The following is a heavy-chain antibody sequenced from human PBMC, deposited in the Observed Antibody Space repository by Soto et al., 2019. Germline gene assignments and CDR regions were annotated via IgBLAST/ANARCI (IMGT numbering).Heavy chain of an antibody. V-gene: IGHV4-61*05. CDR3: ARKRDYYDSSGYDY. CDR1: GGSISSSSYY. J-gene: IGHJ4*02. D-gene: IGHD3-22*01. Sequence: SETLSLTCTVSGGSISSSSYYWSWIRQPPGKGLEWIGYIYYSGSTNYNPSLKSRVTISVDTSKNQFSLKLSSVTAADTAVYYCARKRDYYDSSGYDYWGQGTLVTVSS. CDR2: IYYSGST.